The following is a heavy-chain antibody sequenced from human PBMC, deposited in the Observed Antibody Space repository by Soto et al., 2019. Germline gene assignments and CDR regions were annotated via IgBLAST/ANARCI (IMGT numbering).Heavy chain of an antibody. V-gene: IGHV4-59*01. D-gene: IGHD4-17*01. Sequence: SETLSLTCTVSGGSISSYYWSWIRQPPGKGLEWIGYIYYSGSTNYNPSLKSRVTISVDTSKNQFSLKLSSVTAADTAVYYCARPSYGGIKYYYYYYGMDVWGQGTTVTVSS. CDR3: ARPSYGGIKYYYYYYGMDV. CDR1: GGSISSYY. CDR2: IYYSGST. J-gene: IGHJ6*02.